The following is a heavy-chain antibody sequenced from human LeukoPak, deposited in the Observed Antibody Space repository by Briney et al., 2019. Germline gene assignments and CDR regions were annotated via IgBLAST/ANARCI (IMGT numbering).Heavy chain of an antibody. D-gene: IGHD2-2*02. J-gene: IGHJ5*02. CDR2: IYTSGST. V-gene: IGHV4-4*07. Sequence: PSETLSLTCTVSGGSISSYYWSWIRQPAGKGLEWIGLIYTSGSTNYNPSLKSRVTMSVDTSKNQFSLKLSSVTAADTAVYYCARDDCSSTSCYTGAWFDPWGQGTLVTVSS. CDR3: ARDDCSSTSCYTGAWFDP. CDR1: GGSISSYY.